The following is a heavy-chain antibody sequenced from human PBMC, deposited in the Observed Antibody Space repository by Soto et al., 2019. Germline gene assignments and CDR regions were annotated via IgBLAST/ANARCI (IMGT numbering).Heavy chain of an antibody. D-gene: IGHD3-16*01. CDR2: IYSGGST. CDR1: GFTVSSNY. J-gene: IGHJ4*02. V-gene: IGHV3-53*02. Sequence: EVQLVETGGGLIQPGGSLRLSCAASGFTVSSNYMSWVRQAPGKGLEWVSVIYSGGSTYYADSVKGRFTISRHNSRNTVELQMDSLTFEDTALYYCARWGTTGGLDVWGQGTLVSVSS. CDR3: ARWGTTGGLDV.